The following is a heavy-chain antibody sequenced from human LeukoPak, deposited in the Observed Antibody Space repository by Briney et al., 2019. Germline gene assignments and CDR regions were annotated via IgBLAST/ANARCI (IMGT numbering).Heavy chain of an antibody. CDR3: ARRSFEGFDY. CDR1: GFDFGAFG. CDR2: SADESATK. Sequence: GGSLRLSCVVSGFDFGAFGMNWVRQAPGKGLEWISYSADESATKYYADSVKGRFIISRDNAKKSLYLRMNSLRAEDTAVYYCARRSFEGFDYWGQGTLVTVSS. V-gene: IGHV3-48*04. J-gene: IGHJ4*02. D-gene: IGHD3-16*01.